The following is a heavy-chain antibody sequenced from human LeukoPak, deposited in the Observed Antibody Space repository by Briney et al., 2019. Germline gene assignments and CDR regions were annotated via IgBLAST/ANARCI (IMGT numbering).Heavy chain of an antibody. CDR1: GGSISSYY. CDR2: IYYSGST. CDR3: ARSNSFFDY. D-gene: IGHD2-2*01. Sequence: SETLSLTCTVSGGSISSYYGSWIRQPPGKGLEWIGYIYYSGSTNYNPSLKSRVTISVDTSKNQFSLKLNFVTAADTAVYYCARSNSFFDYWGQGTLVTVSS. J-gene: IGHJ4*02. V-gene: IGHV4-59*12.